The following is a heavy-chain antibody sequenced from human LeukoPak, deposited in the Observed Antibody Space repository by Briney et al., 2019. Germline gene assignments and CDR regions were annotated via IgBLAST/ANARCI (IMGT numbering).Heavy chain of an antibody. CDR2: ISHDGSNK. V-gene: IGHV3-30-3*01. D-gene: IGHD6-6*01. J-gene: IGHJ6*02. CDR3: AREYSSSFRYYYYGMDV. CDR1: GFTFSSYA. Sequence: GGSLRLSCAASGFTFSSYAMSWVRQAPGKGLEWVAVISHDGSNKYYADSVKGRFTISRDNSKNTLYLQMNSLRAEDTAVYYCAREYSSSFRYYYYGMDVWGQGTTVTVSS.